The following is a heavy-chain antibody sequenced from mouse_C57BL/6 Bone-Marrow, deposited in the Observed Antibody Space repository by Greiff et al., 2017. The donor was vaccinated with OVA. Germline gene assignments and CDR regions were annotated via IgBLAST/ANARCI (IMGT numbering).Heavy chain of an antibody. V-gene: IGHV14-1*01. J-gene: IGHJ1*03. CDR2: LDPEDGDT. CDR3: TVRLLALWYFDV. Sequence: EVKLMVSGAELVRPGASVKLSCTASGFNIQDYYMHWVKQRPEQGLEWIGRLDPEDGDTEYAPKFQGKATMTADTSSNTAYLQLSSLTSEDTAVYYCTVRLLALWYFDVWGTGTTVTVSS. CDR1: GFNIQDYY. D-gene: IGHD1-1*01.